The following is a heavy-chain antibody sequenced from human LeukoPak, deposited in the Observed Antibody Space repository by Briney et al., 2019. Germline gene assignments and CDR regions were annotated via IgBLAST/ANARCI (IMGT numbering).Heavy chain of an antibody. D-gene: IGHD3-10*01. V-gene: IGHV4-39*07. J-gene: IGHJ6*03. CDR2: IYYSGST. Sequence: SETLSLTCTVSGGSISSSSYYWGWIRQPPGKGLEWIGSIYYSGSTYYNPSLKSRVTISVDTSKNQFSLKLSSVTAADTAVYYCARVTYYGSGSYHNDYYYYMDVWGKGTTVTVSS. CDR1: GGSISSSSYY. CDR3: ARVTYYGSGSYHNDYYYYMDV.